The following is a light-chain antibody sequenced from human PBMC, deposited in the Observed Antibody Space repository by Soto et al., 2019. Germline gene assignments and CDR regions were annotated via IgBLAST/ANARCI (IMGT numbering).Light chain of an antibody. V-gene: IGKV3-11*01. Sequence: EIVLTQSPSTLSASLGETATLSCRASRSIGRLLGWYQQKPGQAPRLIMYDTFNRATGVPARFSGSGSETVFSLTISSLEHEDFAFYCCQQRADWLTFGQGTRLEIK. J-gene: IGKJ5*01. CDR1: RSIGRL. CDR3: QQRADWLT. CDR2: DTF.